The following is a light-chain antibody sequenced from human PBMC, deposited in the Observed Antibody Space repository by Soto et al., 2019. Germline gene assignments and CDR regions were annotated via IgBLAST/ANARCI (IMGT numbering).Light chain of an antibody. CDR3: QQSYMTFMYT. Sequence: DIQMTQSPSSLSASVGDRVTITCRPSQSISTYLNWYQHKPGKAPKLLIYGAYSLQSGVPSRFSGSGSGTDFTLTISSLQPEDFATYYCQQSYMTFMYTFGQGTKVDIK. V-gene: IGKV1-39*01. CDR1: QSISTY. CDR2: GAY. J-gene: IGKJ2*01.